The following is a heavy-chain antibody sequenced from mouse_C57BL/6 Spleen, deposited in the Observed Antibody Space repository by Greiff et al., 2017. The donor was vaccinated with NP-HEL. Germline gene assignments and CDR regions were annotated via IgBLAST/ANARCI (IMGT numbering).Heavy chain of an antibody. CDR1: GYAFTNYL. D-gene: IGHD5-5*01. CDR3: ARSGTTGFAY. J-gene: IGHJ3*01. V-gene: IGHV1-54*01. CDR2: INPGSGGT. Sequence: VKLQQSGAELVRPGTSVKVSCKASGYAFTNYLIEWVKQRPGQGLEWIGVINPGSGGTNYNEKFKGKATLTADKSSSTAYMQLSSLTSEDSAVYFCARSGTTGFAYWGQGTLVPVSA.